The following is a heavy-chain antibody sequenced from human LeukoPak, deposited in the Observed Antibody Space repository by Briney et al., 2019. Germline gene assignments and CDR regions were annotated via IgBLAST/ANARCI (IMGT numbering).Heavy chain of an antibody. Sequence: GGSLRLSCAASGFTFSSYAMHWVRQAPGKGLEWVAVISYDGSNKYYADSVKGRFTISRDNSKNTLYLQMNSLRAEDTAVYYCARGPDGYFDYWGQGTLVTVSS. V-gene: IGHV3-30-3*01. CDR1: GFTFSSYA. CDR2: ISYDGSNK. J-gene: IGHJ4*02. CDR3: ARGPDGYFDY.